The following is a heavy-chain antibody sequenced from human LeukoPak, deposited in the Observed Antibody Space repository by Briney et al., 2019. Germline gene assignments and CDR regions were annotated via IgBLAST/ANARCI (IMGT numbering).Heavy chain of an antibody. D-gene: IGHD2-15*01. V-gene: IGHV4-34*01. CDR3: ARPLGYCSDSRCPQSWFDP. Sequence: SETLSLTCTVSGGSISSYYWSWIRQPPGKGLEWIGEINHSGRTNYNPSLKSRVIMSVDTSKNQFSLKLSSVTAADTAVYYCARPLGYCSDSRCPQSWFDPWGQGTLVTVSS. CDR2: INHSGRT. J-gene: IGHJ5*02. CDR1: GGSISSYY.